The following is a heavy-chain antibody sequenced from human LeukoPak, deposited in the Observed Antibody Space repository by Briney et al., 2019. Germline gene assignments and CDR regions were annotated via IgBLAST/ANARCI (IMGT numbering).Heavy chain of an antibody. D-gene: IGHD3-22*01. Sequence: SETLSLTCAVYGGSFSGYYWSWIRQPPGKGLEWIGEINHSGSTNYNPSLKSRVTISVDTSKNQFSLKLSSVTAADTAVYYCARGYYDSSGYLLFDYWGQGTLVTVSS. V-gene: IGHV4-34*01. CDR1: GGSFSGYY. J-gene: IGHJ4*02. CDR2: INHSGST. CDR3: ARGYYDSSGYLLFDY.